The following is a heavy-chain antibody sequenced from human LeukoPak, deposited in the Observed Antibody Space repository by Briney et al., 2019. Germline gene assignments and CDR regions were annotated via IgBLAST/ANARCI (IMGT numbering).Heavy chain of an antibody. CDR1: GGPIGSSSYY. Sequence: SETLSLTCTVSGGPIGSSSYYWGWIRQPPGKGLEWIGSIYYSGSTYYNPSLKSRVTISVDTSKNQFSLKLSSVTAADTAVYYCARAPYAEGYCSSTSCFEYAFDIWGQGTMVTVSS. CDR3: ARAPYAEGYCSSTSCFEYAFDI. D-gene: IGHD2-2*01. J-gene: IGHJ3*02. CDR2: IYYSGST. V-gene: IGHV4-39*01.